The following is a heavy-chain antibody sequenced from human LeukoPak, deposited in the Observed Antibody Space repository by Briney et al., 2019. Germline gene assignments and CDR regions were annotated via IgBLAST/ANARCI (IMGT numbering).Heavy chain of an antibody. Sequence: SETLSLTCTVSGGSISSYYWSWIRQPPGKGLEWIGYIYYSGSTNYNPSLKSRVTISVDTSKNQFSLKLSSVTAADTAVCYCARTSYTSSWSGGMDVWGQGTTVTVSS. CDR2: IYYSGST. CDR3: ARTSYTSSWSGGMDV. J-gene: IGHJ6*02. CDR1: GGSISSYY. D-gene: IGHD6-13*01. V-gene: IGHV4-59*12.